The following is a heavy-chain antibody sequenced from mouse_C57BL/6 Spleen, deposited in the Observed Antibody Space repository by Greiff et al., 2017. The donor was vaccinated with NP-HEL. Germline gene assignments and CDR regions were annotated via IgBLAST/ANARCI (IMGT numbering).Heavy chain of an antibody. Sequence: VKLMESGAELVRPGTSVKVSCKASGYAFTNYLIEWVKQRPGQGLEWIGVMNPGSGGNNYNEKVKGKATLTADKSSSTAYMQLSSLTSEDSSVYFCARRGPWFAYWGQGTLVTVSA. J-gene: IGHJ3*01. CDR1: GYAFTNYL. V-gene: IGHV1-54*01. CDR3: ARRGPWFAY. D-gene: IGHD3-3*01. CDR2: MNPGSGGN.